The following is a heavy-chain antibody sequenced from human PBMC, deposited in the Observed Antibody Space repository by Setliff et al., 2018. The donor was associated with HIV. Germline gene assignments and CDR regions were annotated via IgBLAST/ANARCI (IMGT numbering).Heavy chain of an antibody. CDR3: AKEAGVMDAFDI. CDR2: VAADGNIK. CDR1: GFIFSNYD. J-gene: IGHJ3*02. V-gene: IGHV3-30*02. Sequence: GGSLRLSCAASGFIFSNYDMHWVRQAPGKGLEWVAIVAADGNIKYYADSVKGRFTISRDNSKNTLYLQGGSLRPEDTAVYYCAKEAGVMDAFDIWGQGTMVTVSS. D-gene: IGHD3-16*01.